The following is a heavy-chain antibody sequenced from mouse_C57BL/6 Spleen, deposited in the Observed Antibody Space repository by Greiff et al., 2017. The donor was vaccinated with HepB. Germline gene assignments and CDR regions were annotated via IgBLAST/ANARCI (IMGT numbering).Heavy chain of an antibody. CDR1: GFTFSDYG. V-gene: IGHV5-17*01. Sequence: EVQLVESGGGLVKPGGSLKLSCAASGFTFSDYGMHWVRQAPEKGLEWVAYISSGSSTIYYADTVKGRFTISRDNAKNTLFLQMTSLRSEDTAMYYCASRAYGSSYGFAYWGQGTLVTVSA. CDR3: ASRAYGSSYGFAY. J-gene: IGHJ3*01. D-gene: IGHD1-1*01. CDR2: ISSGSSTI.